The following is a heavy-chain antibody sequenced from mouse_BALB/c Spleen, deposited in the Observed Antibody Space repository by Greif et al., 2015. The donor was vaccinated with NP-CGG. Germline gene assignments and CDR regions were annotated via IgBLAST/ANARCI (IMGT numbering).Heavy chain of an antibody. D-gene: IGHD1-1*02. J-gene: IGHJ3*01. V-gene: IGHV3-2*02. CDR3: AGGECVWVAD. Sequence: EVQLQESAPGLVKPSQSLSLTCTVTGYSITSDYAWNWIRQFPGNKLEWMGYISYSGSTSYNPSLKRRISITRDTSKNRCFLQFNGKTTEDTATYDGAGGECVWVADCGQGTLGTVAA. CDR1: GYSITSDYA. CDR2: ISYSGST.